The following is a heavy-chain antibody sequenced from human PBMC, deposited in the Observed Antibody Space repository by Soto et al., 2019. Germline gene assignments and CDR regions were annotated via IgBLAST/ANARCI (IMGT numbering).Heavy chain of an antibody. CDR3: ARAPLIKSAEVKSFVDF. J-gene: IGHJ4*02. Sequence: PXETLCLTCAVNGWSFSDHSWTWIRQPPGKGMEWIGEMHHSGTSHYNPSFKSRATISLDTSKNQFSLDLRSVTAADTAVYYCARAPLIKSAEVKSFVDFWGQGTLVTVSS. CDR1: GWSFSDHS. V-gene: IGHV4-34*01. D-gene: IGHD3-16*01. CDR2: MHHSGTS.